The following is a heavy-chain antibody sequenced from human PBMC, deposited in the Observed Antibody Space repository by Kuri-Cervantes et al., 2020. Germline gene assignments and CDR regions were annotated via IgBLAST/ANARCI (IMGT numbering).Heavy chain of an antibody. J-gene: IGHJ6*02. Sequence: GESLETCWAASGFTVSCNYMSWGRQAPGRGLGWVSVIYSGGSTYYADSVEGRITISRDNSKNTLYLQMNSLRAEDTAVYYCAKVKYYYDSKWDYGMDVWGQGTTVTVSS. CDR2: IYSGGST. V-gene: IGHV3-53*05. CDR1: GFTVSCNY. D-gene: IGHD3-22*01. CDR3: AKVKYYYDSKWDYGMDV.